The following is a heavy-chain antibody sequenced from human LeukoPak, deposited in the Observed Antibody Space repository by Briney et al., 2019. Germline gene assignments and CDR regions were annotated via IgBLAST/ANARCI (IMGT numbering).Heavy chain of an antibody. CDR3: ARNPIGFGELGNY. J-gene: IGHJ4*02. CDR2: INSDGSTT. Sequence: GGSLRLSCAASGFAFSDYWMHWVRQAPGKGLVWVSGINSDGSTTSYADSVKGRFTISRDNAKNTLHLQMNSLRAEDTAFYHCARNPIGFGELGNYWGQGTLVTVSS. CDR1: GFAFSDYW. D-gene: IGHD3-10*01. V-gene: IGHV3-74*01.